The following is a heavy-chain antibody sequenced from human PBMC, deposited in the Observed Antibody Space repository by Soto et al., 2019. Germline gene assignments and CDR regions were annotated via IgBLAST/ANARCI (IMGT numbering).Heavy chain of an antibody. D-gene: IGHD5-12*01. CDR1: GGSISSYY. V-gene: IGHV4-59*01. CDR3: AREGSYSGYYYYMDV. J-gene: IGHJ6*03. Sequence: LTCTVSGGSISSYYWSWIRQPPGKGLEWIGYVYYSGNTNYNPSLKSRVTISVDTPKKQFSLKLSSVTAADTAVYYCAREGSYSGYYYYMDVWGKGTTVTVSS. CDR2: VYYSGNT.